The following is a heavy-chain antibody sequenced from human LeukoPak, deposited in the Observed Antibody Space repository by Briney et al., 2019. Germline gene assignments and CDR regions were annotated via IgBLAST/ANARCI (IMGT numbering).Heavy chain of an antibody. J-gene: IGHJ5*02. V-gene: IGHV3-23*01. CDR3: AKANSGSYRLYNWFDL. CDR2: ISGSGGST. CDR1: GFTFSSYA. Sequence: GGSLRLSCAASGFTFSSYAMSWVRQAPGKGLEWVSAISGSGGSTYYADSVKGRFTISRDNSKNTLYLQMNSLRAEDTAVYYCAKANSGSYRLYNWFDLWGQGTLVTVSS. D-gene: IGHD1-26*01.